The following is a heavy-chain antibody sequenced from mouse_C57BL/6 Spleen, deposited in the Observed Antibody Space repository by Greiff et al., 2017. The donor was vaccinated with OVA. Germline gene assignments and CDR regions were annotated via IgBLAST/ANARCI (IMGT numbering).Heavy chain of an antibody. CDR1: GYTFTSYW. J-gene: IGHJ3*01. Sequence: QVQLKESGAELVMPGASVKLSCKASGYTFTSYWMHWVKQRPGQGLEWIGEIDPSDSYTNYNQKFKGKSTLTVDKSSSTAYMQLSSLTSEDSAVYYCASYGYDEAYWGQGTLVTVSA. D-gene: IGHD2-2*01. CDR3: ASYGYDEAY. CDR2: IDPSDSYT. V-gene: IGHV1-69*01.